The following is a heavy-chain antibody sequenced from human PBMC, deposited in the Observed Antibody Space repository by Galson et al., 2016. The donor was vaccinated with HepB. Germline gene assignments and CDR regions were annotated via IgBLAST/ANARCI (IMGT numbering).Heavy chain of an antibody. CDR3: ARESTGRGVDAFDI. J-gene: IGHJ3*02. V-gene: IGHV3-13*04. D-gene: IGHD3-16*01. Sequence: SLRLSCAASGFTFSRYDIHWVRQVTGKGLQWVSAIGGAGDTYYPGSVKGRFTISRENAKNSLYLQMNSRTAGDTAVYYCARESTGRGVDAFDIWGQGTMVIVSS. CDR1: GFTFSRYD. CDR2: IGGAGDT.